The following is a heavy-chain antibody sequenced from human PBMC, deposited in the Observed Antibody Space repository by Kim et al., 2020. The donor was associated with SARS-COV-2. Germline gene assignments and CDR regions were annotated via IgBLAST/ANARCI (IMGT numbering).Heavy chain of an antibody. J-gene: IGHJ5*02. V-gene: IGHV3-13*04. CDR3: ARGTELEGANWFDP. Sequence: GGSLRLSCAASGFTFSSYDMHWVRQATGKGLEWVSAIGTAGDTYYPGSVKGRFTISRENAKNSLYLQMNSLRAGDTAVYYCARGTELEGANWFDPWGQGTLVTVSS. CDR2: IGTAGDT. D-gene: IGHD3-10*01. CDR1: GFTFSSYD.